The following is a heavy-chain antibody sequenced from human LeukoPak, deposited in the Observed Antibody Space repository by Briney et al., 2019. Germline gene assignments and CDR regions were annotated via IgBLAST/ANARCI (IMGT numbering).Heavy chain of an antibody. V-gene: IGHV4-31*03. Sequence: SQTLSLTCTVSGGSISSGGHYWSWIRQHPGKGLEWIGYIYYSGSTYYNPSLKSRVTISVDTSKNQFSLKLSSVTAADTAVYYCARDRSGRSTSIDAFDIWGQGTMVTVSS. CDR1: GGSISSGGHY. CDR3: ARDRSGRSTSIDAFDI. J-gene: IGHJ3*02. CDR2: IYYSGST. D-gene: IGHD2-2*01.